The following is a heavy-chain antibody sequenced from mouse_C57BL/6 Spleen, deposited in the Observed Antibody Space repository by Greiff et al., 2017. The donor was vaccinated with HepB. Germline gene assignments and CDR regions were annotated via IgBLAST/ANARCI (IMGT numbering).Heavy chain of an antibody. CDR2: ISYDGSN. Sequence: DVKLVESGPGLVKPSQSLSLTCSVTGYSITSGYYWNWIRQFPGNKLEWMGYISYDGSNNYNPSLKNRISITRDTSKNQFFLKLNSVTTEDTATYYCARDGVLRQSGAWFAYWGQGTLVTVSA. CDR3: ARDGVLRQSGAWFAY. D-gene: IGHD1-1*01. J-gene: IGHJ3*01. CDR1: GYSITSGYY. V-gene: IGHV3-6*01.